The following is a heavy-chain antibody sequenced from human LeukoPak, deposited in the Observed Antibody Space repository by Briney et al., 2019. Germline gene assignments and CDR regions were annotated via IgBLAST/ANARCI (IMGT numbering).Heavy chain of an antibody. D-gene: IGHD4-11*01. Sequence: GGSLRLSCAASGFTFSSYSMNWVRQAPGKGLEWVSSISSSSSTIYYADSVKGRFTISRDNAKNSLYLQMNSLRAEDTAVYYCARGGFTVTRGDYWGQGTLVTVSS. J-gene: IGHJ4*02. CDR1: GFTFSSYS. CDR3: ARGGFTVTRGDY. V-gene: IGHV3-48*01. CDR2: ISSSSSTI.